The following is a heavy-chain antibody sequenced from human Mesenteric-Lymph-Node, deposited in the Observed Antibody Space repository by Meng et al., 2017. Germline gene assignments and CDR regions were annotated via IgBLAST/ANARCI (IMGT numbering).Heavy chain of an antibody. CDR1: GFTFSSYW. D-gene: IGHD2-21*01. CDR2: IKQDGSEK. V-gene: IGHV3-7*01. J-gene: IGHJ3*02. CDR3: ARDPPSIFCGGGLCLSSDI. Sequence: GESLKISCAASGFTFSSYWMSWVRQAPGKGLEWVANIKQDGSEKYYVDSVKGRFTISRDNAKNSLYLQMNSLRAEDTAVYYCARDPPSIFCGGGLCLSSDIWGQGTMVTVSS.